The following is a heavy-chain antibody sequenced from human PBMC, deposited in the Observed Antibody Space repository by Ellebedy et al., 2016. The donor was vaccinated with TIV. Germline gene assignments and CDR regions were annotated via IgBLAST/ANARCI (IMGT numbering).Heavy chain of an antibody. CDR3: ARSSDIVVPAAVDY. Sequence: AASVKVSCKASGYTFTSYGISWVRQAPGQGLEWMGWISAYNGNTNYAQKLQGRVTMTTDTSTSTAYMELRSLRSDDTAVYYCARSSDIVVPAAVDYWGQGTLVTVSS. V-gene: IGHV1-18*04. D-gene: IGHD2-2*01. CDR2: ISAYNGNT. CDR1: GYTFTSYG. J-gene: IGHJ4*02.